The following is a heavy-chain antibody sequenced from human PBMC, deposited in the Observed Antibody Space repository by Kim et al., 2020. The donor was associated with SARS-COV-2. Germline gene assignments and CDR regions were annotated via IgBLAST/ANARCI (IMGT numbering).Heavy chain of an antibody. CDR3: ARRRSTYGMDV. CDR2: T. V-gene: IGHV4-39*01. J-gene: IGHJ6*02. Sequence: TYDNPSLKSRVTISVDTSKNQFSLKLSSVTAADTAVYYCARRRSTYGMDVWGQGTTVTVSS.